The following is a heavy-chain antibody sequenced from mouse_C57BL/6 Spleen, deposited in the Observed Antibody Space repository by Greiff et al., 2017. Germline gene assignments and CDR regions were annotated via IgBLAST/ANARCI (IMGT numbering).Heavy chain of an antibody. V-gene: IGHV1-76*01. CDR2: IYPGSGNT. J-gene: IGHJ2*01. CDR1: GYTFTDYY. CDR3: ARGGSNLDY. D-gene: IGHD1-1*01. Sequence: QVQLQQSGAELVRPGASVKLSCKASGYTFTDYYINWVKQRPGQGLEWIARIYPGSGNTYYNEKFKGKATLTAEKSSSTAYMQLSSLTSEDSAVYFCARGGSNLDYWGQGTTRTGSS.